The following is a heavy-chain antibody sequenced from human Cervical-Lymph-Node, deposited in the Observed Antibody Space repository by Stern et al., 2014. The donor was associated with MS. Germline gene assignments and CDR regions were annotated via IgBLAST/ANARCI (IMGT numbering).Heavy chain of an antibody. V-gene: IGHV1-2*02. D-gene: IGHD3-3*01. CDR2: INPNTGGT. Sequence: VQLVQSGAEVKKPGASVKVSCKTSGYIFTGYYIHWVRQAPGQGLEWMAWINPNTGGTNYATKFQGRVTMSRDTSISTAYVELSSLTSDDTAVYYCARDQRGITIFGVVTDYYYLGMDVWGQGTTVTVSS. CDR1: GYIFTGYY. J-gene: IGHJ6*02. CDR3: ARDQRGITIFGVVTDYYYLGMDV.